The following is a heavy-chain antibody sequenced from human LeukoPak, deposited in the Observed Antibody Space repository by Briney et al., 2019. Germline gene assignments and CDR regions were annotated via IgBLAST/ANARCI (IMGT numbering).Heavy chain of an antibody. CDR3: AKDLWFGELASYYFDY. J-gene: IGHJ4*02. CDR2: ISSGSTTI. D-gene: IGHD3-10*01. V-gene: IGHV3-48*01. Sequence: GGSLRLSCAASGFTFNNYNINWVRQAPGKGLEWVSYISSGSTTIYYADSVMGRFTISRDNSKNTLYLQMNSLRPEDTSVYYCAKDLWFGELASYYFDYWGQGTLVTVSS. CDR1: GFTFNNYN.